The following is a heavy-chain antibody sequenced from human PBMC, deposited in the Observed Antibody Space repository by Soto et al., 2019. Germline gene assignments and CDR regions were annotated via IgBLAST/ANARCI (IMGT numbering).Heavy chain of an antibody. J-gene: IGHJ4*02. D-gene: IGHD1-1*01. CDR2: IGVGGDT. CDR1: GFIFGTYD. V-gene: IGHV3-13*01. Sequence: EVQLVESGGGLVQPGGSLRLSCAGSGFIFGTYDMSWVRQTAGKRLEWVGTIGVGGDTYYEDSVKGRFTIFRENAKNSLYLQMNSLRVGDTAIYYCARAMEVDPIDYWGQGTLVTVSS. CDR3: ARAMEVDPIDY.